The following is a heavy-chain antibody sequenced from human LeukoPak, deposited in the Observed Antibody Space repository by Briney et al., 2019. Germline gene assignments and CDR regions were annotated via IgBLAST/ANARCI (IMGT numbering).Heavy chain of an antibody. V-gene: IGHV3-23*01. J-gene: IGHJ4*02. Sequence: GGSLRLSCAASASTFSSYGMGWVRQAPGKGLDWVSSISGSDAGTYHADSVRGRFTISRDNSKNTLYLQMNSLRAEDAAVYFCAKAPVTSCRGAYCYPFDSWGQGTLVTVSS. D-gene: IGHD2-21*01. CDR2: ISGSDAGT. CDR1: ASTFSSYG. CDR3: AKAPVTSCRGAYCYPFDS.